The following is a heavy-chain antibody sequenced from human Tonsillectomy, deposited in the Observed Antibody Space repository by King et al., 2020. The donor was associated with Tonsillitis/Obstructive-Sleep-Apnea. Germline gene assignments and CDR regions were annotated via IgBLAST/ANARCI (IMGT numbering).Heavy chain of an antibody. CDR3: ARASNSYYYMDV. Sequence: QLVQSGGGLVQPGGSLRLSCAASGFTFSNYDMHWVRQAPGKGLEWVSGIGTAADTYFPGSVKGRFTISRENAKNSLYLQMNSLRAGDTAVYYCARASNSYYYMDVWGKGTTVTVSS. CDR2: IGTAADT. CDR1: GFTFSNYD. J-gene: IGHJ6*03. V-gene: IGHV3-13*01.